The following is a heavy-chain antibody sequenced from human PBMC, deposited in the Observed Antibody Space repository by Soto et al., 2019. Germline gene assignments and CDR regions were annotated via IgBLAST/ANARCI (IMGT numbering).Heavy chain of an antibody. CDR1: EFTFSSYA. CDR2: ISFDGKNE. J-gene: IGHJ6*02. D-gene: IGHD2-15*01. V-gene: IGHV3-30*04. CDR3: ARPIPRWSYHYGMDV. Sequence: GGSLRLSCAASEFTFSSYAMHWVRQAPGRGLEWVALISFDGKNEYYADSVKGRFTIARDNSRNMVYLEMNGLRPDDTATYFCARPIPRWSYHYGMDVWGHGATVTVSS.